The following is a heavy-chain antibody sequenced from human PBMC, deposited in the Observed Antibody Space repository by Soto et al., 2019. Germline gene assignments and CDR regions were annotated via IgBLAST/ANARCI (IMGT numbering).Heavy chain of an antibody. CDR2: ISAYNGNT. V-gene: IGHV1-18*01. D-gene: IGHD5-12*01. Sequence: ASVKVSCKASGYTFTSYGISWVRQAPGQGLEWMGWISAYNGNTNYAQKLQGRVTMTTDTSTSTAYMELRSLRSDDTAVYYCARGLTRDSGYDLGFFDYWGQGTLVTVSS. J-gene: IGHJ4*02. CDR3: ARGLTRDSGYDLGFFDY. CDR1: GYTFTSYG.